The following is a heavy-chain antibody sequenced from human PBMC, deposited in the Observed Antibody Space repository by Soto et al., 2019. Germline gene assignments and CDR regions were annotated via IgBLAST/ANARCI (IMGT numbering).Heavy chain of an antibody. J-gene: IGHJ4*02. CDR2: LSKDGANE. V-gene: IGHV3-23*01. Sequence: GGSLRLSCTASGFILSNYAMNWVRQAPGKGLEWVSTLSKDGANEHYADSVKGRFTISRDGSKNTLYLQMNSLRAEDTAVYYCARDTTVPSAPDYWGQGTLVTVSS. CDR3: ARDTTVPSAPDY. CDR1: GFILSNYA. D-gene: IGHD4-4*01.